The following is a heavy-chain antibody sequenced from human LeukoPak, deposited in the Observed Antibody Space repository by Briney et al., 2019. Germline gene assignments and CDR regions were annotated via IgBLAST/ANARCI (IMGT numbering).Heavy chain of an antibody. D-gene: IGHD5-18*01. J-gene: IGHJ4*02. CDR3: AKGSSGYIYGDY. CDR2: ISGGSDGT. V-gene: IGHV3-23*01. CDR1: GLTFINYA. Sequence: GGALRLSCAASGLTFINYAMSWVRQAPGMGLEWVSGISGGSDGTYYADSVKGRYTISRDNSKNTLYLQMNSLRAEDTAIYYCAKGSSGYIYGDYWGQGTLVTVSS.